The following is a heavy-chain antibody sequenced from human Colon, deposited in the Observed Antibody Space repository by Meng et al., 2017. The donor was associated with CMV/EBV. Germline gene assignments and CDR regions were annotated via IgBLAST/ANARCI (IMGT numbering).Heavy chain of an antibody. Sequence: GESLKISCAASGFPFSRFSMHWVRLIPGKGLESLTFISYDSFTKYYADSVKGRFTISRDNSHNTLYQQMKSLTIGDTGVYYCAKRTGTTIEDWGQGTLVTVSS. J-gene: IGHJ1*01. V-gene: IGHV3-30*04. CDR2: ISYDSFTK. CDR1: GFPFSRFS. CDR3: AKRTGTTIED. D-gene: IGHD1-14*01.